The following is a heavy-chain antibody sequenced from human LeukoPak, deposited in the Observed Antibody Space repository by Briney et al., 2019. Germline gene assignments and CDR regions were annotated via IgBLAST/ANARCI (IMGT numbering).Heavy chain of an antibody. CDR1: GGSISTYY. D-gene: IGHD6-13*01. J-gene: IGHJ4*02. CDR3: ARRRIAAAGTFDY. V-gene: IGHV4-59*08. Sequence: SETLSLTCTVSGGSISTYYWSWIRQPPGKGLEWIGYISDSGNTYYNPSLKSRVTISVDTSKNQFSLKLSSVTAADTAVYYCARRRIAAAGTFDYWGQGTLVTVSS. CDR2: ISDSGNT.